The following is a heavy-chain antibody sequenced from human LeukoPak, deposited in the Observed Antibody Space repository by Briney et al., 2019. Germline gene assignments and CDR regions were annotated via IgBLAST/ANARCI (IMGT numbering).Heavy chain of an antibody. CDR2: ISYDGSNK. J-gene: IGHJ4*02. V-gene: IGHV3-30*03. Sequence: PGGSLRLSCAASGFTFSSYGMHWVRQAPGKGLEWVAVISYDGSNKYYADSVKGRFTISRDNSKNTLYLQMNSLRAEDTAVYYCARDPGYGDYYFDYWGQGTLVTVSS. CDR3: ARDPGYGDYYFDY. D-gene: IGHD4-17*01. CDR1: GFTFSSYG.